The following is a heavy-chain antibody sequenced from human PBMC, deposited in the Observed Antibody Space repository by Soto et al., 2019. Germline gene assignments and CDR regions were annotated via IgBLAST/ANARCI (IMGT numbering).Heavy chain of an antibody. CDR1: GGSISSGGYY. CDR2: IYYSGST. Sequence: LSLTCTVSGGSISSGGYYWSWIRQHPGKALEWIGYIYYSGSTYYNPSLKSRVTISVDTSKNQFSLKLSSVTAADTAVYYCARGVTIFGVVIIKRDYYYYYMDVWGKGTTVTV. D-gene: IGHD3-3*01. J-gene: IGHJ6*03. V-gene: IGHV4-31*03. CDR3: ARGVTIFGVVIIKRDYYYYYMDV.